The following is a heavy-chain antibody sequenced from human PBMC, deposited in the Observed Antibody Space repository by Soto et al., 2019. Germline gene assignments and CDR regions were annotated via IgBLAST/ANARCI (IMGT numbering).Heavy chain of an antibody. CDR1: GYTFTSYG. J-gene: IGHJ4*02. CDR3: ARDQVVVVPAAIGY. Sequence: GASVKVSCKASGYTFTSYGISWVRQATGQGLEWMGWISAYNGNTNYAQKLQGRVTMTTDTSTSTAYMELRSLRSDDTAVYYCARDQVVVVPAAIGYWGQGTLVTVSS. V-gene: IGHV1-18*01. CDR2: ISAYNGNT. D-gene: IGHD2-2*01.